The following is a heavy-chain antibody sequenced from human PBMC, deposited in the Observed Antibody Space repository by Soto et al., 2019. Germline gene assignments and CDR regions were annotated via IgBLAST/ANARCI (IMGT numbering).Heavy chain of an antibody. CDR3: ATKVEDVCSSTSCSDYYYGMDV. CDR1: GFTFSSYA. Sequence: GGSLRLSCAASGFTFSSYAMHWVRQAPGKGLEYVSAISSNGGSTYYANSVKGRFTISRDNSKNTLYLQMGSLRAEDMAVYYCATKVEDVCSSTSCSDYYYGMDVWGQGTTVTVSS. D-gene: IGHD2-2*01. V-gene: IGHV3-64*01. J-gene: IGHJ6*02. CDR2: ISSNGGST.